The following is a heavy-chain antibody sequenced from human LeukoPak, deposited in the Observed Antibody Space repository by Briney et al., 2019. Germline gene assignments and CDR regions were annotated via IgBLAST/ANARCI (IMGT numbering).Heavy chain of an antibody. CDR2: ISSDSSTI. D-gene: IGHD3-16*01. CDR1: GFTFSSYS. CDR3: ARDPWGEVPFDY. Sequence: GGSLRLSCAASGFTFSSYSMNWVRQAPGKGLEWVSYISSDSSTIYYADSVKGRFTISRDNAKNSLYLQMNSLRAEDTAVYYCARDPWGEVPFDYWGQGTLVTVSS. V-gene: IGHV3-48*04. J-gene: IGHJ4*02.